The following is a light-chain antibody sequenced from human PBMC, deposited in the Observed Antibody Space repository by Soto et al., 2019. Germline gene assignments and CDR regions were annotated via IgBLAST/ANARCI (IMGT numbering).Light chain of an antibody. CDR2: DTS. CDR3: QQYGSSPWT. CDR1: QSIGTF. Sequence: EVVLTQSPATLSLSPGERATLSCRASQSIGTFLAWYQQKPGQVPRLLIYDTSNRATGIPARFSGSGSGTEFTLTISSLQSEDFAVYYCQQYGSSPWTFGQGTKVDIK. V-gene: IGKV3-11*01. J-gene: IGKJ1*01.